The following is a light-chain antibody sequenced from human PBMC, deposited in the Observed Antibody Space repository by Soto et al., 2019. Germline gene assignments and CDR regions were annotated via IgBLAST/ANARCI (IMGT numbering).Light chain of an antibody. CDR1: QSVSST. Sequence: EIVMTQSPATLSVSPGERATLYCRASQSVSSTLAWYQQKPGQAPRLLIYGASTRATGFPARFSGSGSGTEFTLTISSLQSEDFAVYYCQQYKNWPLTFGGGTKV. V-gene: IGKV3-15*01. CDR2: GAS. CDR3: QQYKNWPLT. J-gene: IGKJ4*01.